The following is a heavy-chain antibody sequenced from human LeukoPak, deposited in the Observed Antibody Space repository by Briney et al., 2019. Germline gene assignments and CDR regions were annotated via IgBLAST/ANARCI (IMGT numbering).Heavy chain of an antibody. V-gene: IGHV4-61*02. CDR2: IYTSGST. D-gene: IGHD6-19*01. CDR1: GGSISSGRYY. Sequence: PSETLSLTCTVSGGSISSGRYYWTWIRQPAGKGLEWIGRIYTSGSTNYNPSLKSRVTISVDTSKNQFSLKLSSVTAADTAVYYCARTSSSGLVGGYYFDYWGQGTLVTVSS. CDR3: ARTSSSGLVGGYYFDY. J-gene: IGHJ4*02.